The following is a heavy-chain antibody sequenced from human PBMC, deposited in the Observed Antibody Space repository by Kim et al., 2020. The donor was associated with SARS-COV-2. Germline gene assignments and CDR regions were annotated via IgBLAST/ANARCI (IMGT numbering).Heavy chain of an antibody. D-gene: IGHD6-19*01. CDR3: TREGIAVAGRGVHWFDP. V-gene: IGHV3-49*02. J-gene: IGHJ5*02. Sequence: VKGRFTISRDDSKSIAYLQMNSLKTEDTAVYYCTREGIAVAGRGVHWFDPWGQGTLVTVSS.